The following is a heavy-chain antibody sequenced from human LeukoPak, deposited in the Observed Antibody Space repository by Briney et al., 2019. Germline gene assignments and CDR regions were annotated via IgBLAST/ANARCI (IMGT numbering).Heavy chain of an antibody. CDR3: AKYAGSSALDY. V-gene: IGHV3-48*04. CDR1: GFTFSSYS. CDR2: ISTSSGTI. J-gene: IGHJ4*02. D-gene: IGHD2-2*01. Sequence: GGSLRLSCAASGFTFSSYSMIWVRQAPGKGLEWVSYISTSSGTIYYADSVKGRFTISRDNAKNSLYLQMNSLRAEDTAVYYCAKYAGSSALDYWGQGTLVTVSS.